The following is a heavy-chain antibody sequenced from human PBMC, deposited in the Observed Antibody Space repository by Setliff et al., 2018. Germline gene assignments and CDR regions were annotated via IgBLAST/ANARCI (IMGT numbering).Heavy chain of an antibody. CDR2: IDYDGRT. D-gene: IGHD3-22*01. CDR3: AKGPDSSGYQGWFDP. Sequence: SETLSLTCTAHGETISTYQWSWIRQPPGKGLEWIGEIDYDGRTKYHPSLKSRVTISVDTSKNQFSLKLSSVTAADTAVYYCAKGPDSSGYQGWFDPWGQGTLVTVSS. J-gene: IGHJ5*02. CDR1: GETISTYQ. V-gene: IGHV4-34*08.